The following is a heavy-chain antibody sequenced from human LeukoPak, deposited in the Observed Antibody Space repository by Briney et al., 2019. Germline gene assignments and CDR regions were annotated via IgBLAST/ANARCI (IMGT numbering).Heavy chain of an antibody. D-gene: IGHD2-2*01. CDR3: ARSFYCSSTSCSQTYFDY. Sequence: GESLKISCKGSGYSFTSYWIGWVRQMPGKGLEWMGIIYPGDSDTRYSPSFQGQVTISADKSISTAYLQWSSLKASDTAMYYCARSFYCSSTSCSQTYFDYWGQGTLVTVSS. CDR1: GYSFTSYW. V-gene: IGHV5-51*01. CDR2: IYPGDSDT. J-gene: IGHJ4*02.